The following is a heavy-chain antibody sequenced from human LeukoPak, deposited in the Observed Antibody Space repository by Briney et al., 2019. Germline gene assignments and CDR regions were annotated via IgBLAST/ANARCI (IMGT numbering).Heavy chain of an antibody. CDR3: AKDPLPIVVVVAATGAFDI. Sequence: GGSLRLSCAASGFTFSTYWMHWVRQAPGKGLVWVSRISSDGTIRTYADSVKGRFTVSRDNSKNTLYLQMNSLRAEDTAVYYCAKDPLPIVVVVAATGAFDIWGQGTMVTVSS. D-gene: IGHD2-15*01. V-gene: IGHV3-74*01. J-gene: IGHJ3*02. CDR1: GFTFSTYW. CDR2: ISSDGTIR.